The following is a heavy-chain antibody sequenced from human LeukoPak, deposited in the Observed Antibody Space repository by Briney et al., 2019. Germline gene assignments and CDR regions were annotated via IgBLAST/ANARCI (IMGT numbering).Heavy chain of an antibody. D-gene: IGHD2-8*01. J-gene: IGHJ4*02. V-gene: IGHV3-49*04. CDR1: GFTFGHSA. CDR3: TREVGTRSPY. Sequence: GGSLRLSCTTSGFTFGHSAMGWVRQAPGKGLEWLGFIRSAQYGGTTEYVASVRGRFTISRDDSKSIAYLQMNSLKSEDTAVYYCTREVGTRSPYWGQGTLVTVSS. CDR2: IRSAQYGGTT.